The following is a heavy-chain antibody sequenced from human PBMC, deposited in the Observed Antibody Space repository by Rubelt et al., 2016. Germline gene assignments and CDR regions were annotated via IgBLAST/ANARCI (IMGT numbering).Heavy chain of an antibody. D-gene: IGHD3-3*01. J-gene: IGHJ4*02. CDR2: IYRSGTT. CDR3: ARQSGNSRFDY. Sequence: QVQLQESGPGLVKPSETLSLTCTVSGGSIGGSSYYWGWIRQPPGKGLEWIGNIYRSGTTYYHPSLKNRVTISVDTSKNQFSLKGSSVTAADTAVYYWARQSGNSRFDYWGQGTLVTVSS. CDR1: GGSIGGSSYY. V-gene: IGHV4-39*01.